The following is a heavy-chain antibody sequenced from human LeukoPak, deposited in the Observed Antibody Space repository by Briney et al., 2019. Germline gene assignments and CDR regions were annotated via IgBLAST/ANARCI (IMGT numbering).Heavy chain of an antibody. CDR1: GFTFSNYW. D-gene: IGHD6-19*01. V-gene: IGHV3-74*01. Sequence: PGGSLRLSCAASGFTFSNYWMHWVRQAPGKGLVWVSRIGSDGSSTTYADSVKGRFTISRDNSKNTLYLQMDNLRAEDTAVYYCAKYQRQWLPKGGFDYWGQGTLVTVSP. J-gene: IGHJ4*02. CDR3: AKYQRQWLPKGGFDY. CDR2: IGSDGSST.